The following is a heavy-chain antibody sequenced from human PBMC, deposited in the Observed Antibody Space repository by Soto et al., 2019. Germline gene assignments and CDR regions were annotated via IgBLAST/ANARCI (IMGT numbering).Heavy chain of an antibody. D-gene: IGHD5-12*01. J-gene: IGHJ6*03. V-gene: IGHV3-53*04. Sequence: GGSLRLSCAASGFTVSSNYMSWVRQAPGKGLEWVSVIYSGGSTYYADSVKGRFTISRHNSKNTLYLQMNSLRAEDTAVYYCARDKGPYSGYAENYYYYMDVWGKGTTVTVSS. CDR1: GFTVSSNY. CDR2: IYSGGST. CDR3: ARDKGPYSGYAENYYYYMDV.